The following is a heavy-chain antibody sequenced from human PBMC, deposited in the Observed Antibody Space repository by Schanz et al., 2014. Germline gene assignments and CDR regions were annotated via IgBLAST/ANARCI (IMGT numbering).Heavy chain of an antibody. CDR3: ARGGPAYYFDD. V-gene: IGHV3-23*04. CDR2: ISGSGGNT. J-gene: IGHJ4*02. Sequence: EVQLAESGGGLVQPGGSLRLSCAASTFTFSSYAMSWVRQAPGKGLEWVSAISGSGGNTYYADSVKGRFTISRDNSKNTVYIQMNSLRAEDTAVYYCARGGPAYYFDDWGQGTLVTVSS. CDR1: TFTFSSYA.